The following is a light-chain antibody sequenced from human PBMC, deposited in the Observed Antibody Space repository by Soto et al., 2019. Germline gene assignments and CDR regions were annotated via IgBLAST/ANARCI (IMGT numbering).Light chain of an antibody. CDR1: SSDVGGYRY. CDR3: SSYSTNAPWV. CDR2: EVN. Sequence: QSALTQPASVSGSPGQSITVSCTGTSSDVGGYRYVSWYQQHPGKAPKLMIYEVNNRPSGVSHRFSGSKSGNTASLTISGLQAEDEADYYCSSYSTNAPWVFGGGTKVTVL. V-gene: IGLV2-14*01. J-gene: IGLJ3*02.